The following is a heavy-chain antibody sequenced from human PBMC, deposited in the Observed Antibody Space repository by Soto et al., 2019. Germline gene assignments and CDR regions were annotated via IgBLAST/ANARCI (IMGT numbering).Heavy chain of an antibody. J-gene: IGHJ4*02. CDR1: GGSVSSGSYY. D-gene: IGHD3-16*01. CDR3: ARKGPRLEEGFDY. V-gene: IGHV4-61*01. Sequence: SETLSLTCTVSGGSVSSGSYYWNWIRQPPGRGLEWIGYIYYSGSANYNPSLKSRVTISVDTSKNQFSLKLTSVTAADTAVYYCARKGPRLEEGFDYWGQGISVTVSS. CDR2: IYYSGSA.